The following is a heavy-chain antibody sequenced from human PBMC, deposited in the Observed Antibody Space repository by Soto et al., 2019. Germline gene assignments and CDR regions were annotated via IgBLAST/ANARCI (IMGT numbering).Heavy chain of an antibody. J-gene: IGHJ4*02. CDR3: ARDRGDTRWQWLVEYFDY. CDR2: IKQDGSEK. Sequence: GGSLRLSCAASGFTFSSYWMSWVRQAPGKGLEWVANIKQDGSEKYYVDSVKGRFTISRDNAKTSLYLQMNSLRAEDTAVYYCARDRGDTRWQWLVEYFDYWGQGTLVTVSS. CDR1: GFTFSSYW. D-gene: IGHD6-19*01. V-gene: IGHV3-7*05.